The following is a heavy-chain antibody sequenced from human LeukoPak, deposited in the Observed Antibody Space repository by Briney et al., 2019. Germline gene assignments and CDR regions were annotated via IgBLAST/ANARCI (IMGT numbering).Heavy chain of an antibody. J-gene: IGHJ2*01. CDR1: GFTFSSYG. D-gene: IGHD1-14*01. Sequence: GGSLRLSCAASGFTFSSYGMHWVRQAPGRGLEWVAVISYDESNKYNADSVKGRFTISRDNSKNTLFLQLNSLRPEDTAVYYCARDRTIGNWHFDLWGRGTLVTVSS. CDR3: ARDRTIGNWHFDL. V-gene: IGHV3-30*03. CDR2: ISYDESNK.